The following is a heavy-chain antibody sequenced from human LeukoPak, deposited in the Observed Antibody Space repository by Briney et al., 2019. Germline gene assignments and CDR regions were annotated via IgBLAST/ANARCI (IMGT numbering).Heavy chain of an antibody. Sequence: GASVKVSCKASGYTFTGYYIHWVRQAPGQGLEWMGWINPNSGGTNYAQKFQGRVTMTRDTSISTAYMELSRLRSDDTAVYYCARGGGGGLVPAAMSWFDPWGQGTLVTVSS. CDR2: INPNSGGT. V-gene: IGHV1-2*02. CDR1: GYTFTGYY. J-gene: IGHJ5*02. CDR3: ARGGGGGLVPAAMSWFDP. D-gene: IGHD2-2*01.